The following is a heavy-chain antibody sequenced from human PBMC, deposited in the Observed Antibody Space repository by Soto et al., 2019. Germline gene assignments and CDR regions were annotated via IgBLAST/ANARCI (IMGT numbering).Heavy chain of an antibody. Sequence: SGGSLRLSCAASGFTFSSYAMHWVRQAPGKGLEWVAVISYDGSNKYYADSVKGRFTISRDNSKNTLYLQMNSLGAEDTAVYYCARDKPQADAFDIWGQGTMVTVSS. J-gene: IGHJ3*02. V-gene: IGHV3-30-3*01. CDR1: GFTFSSYA. CDR3: ARDKPQADAFDI. CDR2: ISYDGSNK.